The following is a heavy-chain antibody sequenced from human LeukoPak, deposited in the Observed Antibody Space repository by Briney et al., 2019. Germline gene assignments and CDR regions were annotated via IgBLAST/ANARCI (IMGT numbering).Heavy chain of an antibody. Sequence: PGGSLRLSCAASGFTFSSYSMNWVRQAPGKGLEWVSPISSSSSYLYYADSVKGRFTISRDNAKNSLYLQMNSLRAEDTAVYYCARQIGAWSYVVPSVLCDYWGQGTLVTVSS. V-gene: IGHV3-21*01. CDR1: GFTFSSYS. CDR2: ISSSSSYL. J-gene: IGHJ4*02. D-gene: IGHD2-15*01. CDR3: ARQIGAWSYVVPSVLCDY.